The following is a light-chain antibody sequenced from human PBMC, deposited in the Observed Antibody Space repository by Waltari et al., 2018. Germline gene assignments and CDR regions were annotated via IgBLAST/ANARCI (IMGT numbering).Light chain of an antibody. CDR3: QQYHTYKM. V-gene: IGKV1-5*01. Sequence: DIQMTQSPSTLSASVGDRVTITCRASQSISSWLAWYQQKPGKAPKLLIYDASSLESGVPSRFSGSGSGTEFTLTISSLQPDDSATYYCQQYHTYKMFGQGTKVEI. CDR1: QSISSW. CDR2: DAS. J-gene: IGKJ1*01.